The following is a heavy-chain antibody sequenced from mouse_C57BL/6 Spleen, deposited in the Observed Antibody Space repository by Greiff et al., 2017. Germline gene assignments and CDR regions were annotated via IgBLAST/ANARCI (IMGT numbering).Heavy chain of an antibody. Sequence: EVQGVESGGGLVKPGGSLKLSCAASGFTFSDYGMHWIRQAPEKGLEWVAYISSGSSTIYYADTVKGRFTISRYNAKNTLFLQMTRLRSEDTAMYYCARGGSSPWFAYWGQGTLVTVSA. CDR3: ARGGSSPWFAY. V-gene: IGHV5-17*01. CDR2: ISSGSSTI. CDR1: GFTFSDYG. D-gene: IGHD1-1*01. J-gene: IGHJ3*01.